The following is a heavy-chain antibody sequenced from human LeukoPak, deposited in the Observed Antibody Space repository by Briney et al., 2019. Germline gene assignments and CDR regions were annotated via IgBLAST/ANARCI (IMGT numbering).Heavy chain of an antibody. Sequence: GGSLRLSCAASGFTFSSYGMSWVRQAPGKGLEWVSAISGSGGSTYYADSVKGRFTISRDNSENTLYLQMNSLRAEDTAVYYCAKPTYYDSSGPFDYWGQGTLVTVSS. J-gene: IGHJ4*02. CDR3: AKPTYYDSSGPFDY. D-gene: IGHD3-22*01. CDR2: ISGSGGST. V-gene: IGHV3-23*01. CDR1: GFTFSSYG.